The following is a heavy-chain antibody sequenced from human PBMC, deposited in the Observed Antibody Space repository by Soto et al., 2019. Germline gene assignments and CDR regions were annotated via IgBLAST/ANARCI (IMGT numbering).Heavy chain of an antibody. CDR2: ISSSSSYI. CDR3: ARTLMHYDPPYYYYMDV. Sequence: GGSLRLSCAASGFTFSSYSMNWVRQAPGKGLEWVSSISSSSSYIYYADSVKGRFTISRDNAKNSLYLQMNSLRAEDTAVYYCARTLMHYDPPYYYYMDVWGKGTTVTVSS. V-gene: IGHV3-21*01. J-gene: IGHJ6*03. D-gene: IGHD3-3*01. CDR1: GFTFSSYS.